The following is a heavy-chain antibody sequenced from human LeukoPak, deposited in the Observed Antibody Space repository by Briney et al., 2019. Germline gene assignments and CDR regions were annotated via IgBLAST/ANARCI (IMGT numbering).Heavy chain of an antibody. D-gene: IGHD2-15*01. CDR1: GYTFTSYA. V-gene: IGHV1-3*01. CDR3: ARGPYCSGGSCYHFDY. CDR2: INAGNGNT. J-gene: IGHJ4*02. Sequence: GASVKVSCKASGYTFTSYAMHWVRQAPGQRLEWMGWINAGNGNTKYSQKFQGRVTITRDTSASTAYMELSSLRSEDTAVYYYARGPYCSGGSCYHFDYWGQGTLVTVSS.